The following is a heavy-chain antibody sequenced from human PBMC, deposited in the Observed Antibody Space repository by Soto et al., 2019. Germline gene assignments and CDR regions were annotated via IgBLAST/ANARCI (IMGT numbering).Heavy chain of an antibody. D-gene: IGHD3-10*01. J-gene: IGHJ5*02. CDR1: GFTFSSYA. CDR2: ISGSGGST. Sequence: EVQLLESGGGLVQPGGSLRLSCAASGFTFSSYAMSWVRQAPGKGLEWVSAISGSGGSTYYADSVKGRFTISRDNSKNTLYLQMNSLRAEDTAVYYCARPLGAYNWFDPWGQGTLVTVSS. CDR3: ARPLGAYNWFDP. V-gene: IGHV3-23*01.